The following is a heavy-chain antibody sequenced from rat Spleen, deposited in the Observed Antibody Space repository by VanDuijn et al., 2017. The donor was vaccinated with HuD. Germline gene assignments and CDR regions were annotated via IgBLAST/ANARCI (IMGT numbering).Heavy chain of an antibody. J-gene: IGHJ4*01. D-gene: IGHD1-11*01. CDR3: ARALRGVMDA. CDR1: GFSLTSYG. CDR2: IWSGGST. V-gene: IGHV2-16*01. Sequence: QVQLKESGPGLVQPSQTLSLTCTVSGFSLTSYGVSWVRQPPGKGLEWIGEIWSGGSTHYNPALKSRLSISRDTSKSQVFLKMNSLQNEDTAMYFWARALRGVMDAWGQGASVTVSS.